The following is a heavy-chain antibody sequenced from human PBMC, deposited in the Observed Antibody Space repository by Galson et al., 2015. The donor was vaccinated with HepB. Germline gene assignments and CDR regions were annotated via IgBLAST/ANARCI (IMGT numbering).Heavy chain of an antibody. CDR3: ARLNDKLGGFDY. D-gene: IGHD7-27*01. J-gene: IGHJ4*02. CDR1: GGSISSYY. CDR2: IYYSGST. V-gene: IGHV4-59*08. Sequence: SETLSLTCTVSGGSISSYYWSWIRQPPGKGLEWIGYIYYSGSTNYNPSLKSRVTISVDTSKNQFSLKLSSVTAADTAVYYCARLNDKLGGFDYWGQGTLVTVSS.